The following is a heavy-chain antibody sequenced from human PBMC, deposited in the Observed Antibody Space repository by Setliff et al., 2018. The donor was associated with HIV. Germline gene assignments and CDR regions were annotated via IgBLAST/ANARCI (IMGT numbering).Heavy chain of an antibody. J-gene: IGHJ3*02. Sequence: GGSLRLSCAASGFTVSSNYMSWVRQAPGKGLEWVANIKQDGSEKYYVDSVRGRFTISRDNAKNSLYLQMNSLRAEDTAVYYCARVPGYSSGWSTNDAFDIWGQGTMVTVSS. CDR2: IKQDGSEK. V-gene: IGHV3-7*01. CDR1: GFTVSSNY. D-gene: IGHD6-19*01. CDR3: ARVPGYSSGWSTNDAFDI.